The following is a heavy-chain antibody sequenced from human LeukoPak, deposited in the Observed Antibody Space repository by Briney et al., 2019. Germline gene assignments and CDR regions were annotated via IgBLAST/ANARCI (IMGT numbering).Heavy chain of an antibody. CDR1: GFTFSSYS. CDR3: ARGTGLSGSYYAFDH. D-gene: IGHD1-26*01. J-gene: IGHJ4*02. CDR2: ISSSSTYI. V-gene: IGHV3-21*01. Sequence: PGGSLRLSCTASGFTFSSYSMNWVRQAPGKGLEWVSSISSSSTYIYYADSVKGRFTISRDDAKNSLYLQMNSLRDEDTAVYYCARGTGLSGSYYAFDHWGQGTLVTVSS.